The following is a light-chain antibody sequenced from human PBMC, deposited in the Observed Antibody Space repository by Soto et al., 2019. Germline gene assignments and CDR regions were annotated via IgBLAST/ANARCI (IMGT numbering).Light chain of an antibody. CDR1: QSVSSY. V-gene: IGKV3-15*01. J-gene: IGKJ4*01. Sequence: EIVLTQSPGTLSLSPGERATLSCRASQSVSSYLAWYQQKPGQAPRLLIYGASTRATGFPARFSGSGSGTEFTLTIASLQSEDFAVYYCQQYYDWPPLTFGGGTKVDIK. CDR2: GAS. CDR3: QQYYDWPPLT.